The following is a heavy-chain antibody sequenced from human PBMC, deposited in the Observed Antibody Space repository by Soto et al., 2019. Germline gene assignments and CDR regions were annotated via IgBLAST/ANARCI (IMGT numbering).Heavy chain of an antibody. CDR3: ATDVGGYIYGLPSH. D-gene: IGHD4-17*01. CDR1: GFTFSSSA. Sequence: QMQLVQSGPEGKKPGTSVKVYGKTSGFTFSSSAVHWVRQASGHSLLWIGWIDVGSANANYAHMLQERVTISTDMSTSTAYMELSSLRPEDTCIYYFATDVGGYIYGLPSHWGAGTLVSVSS. CDR2: IDVGSANA. J-gene: IGHJ4*02. V-gene: IGHV1-58*01.